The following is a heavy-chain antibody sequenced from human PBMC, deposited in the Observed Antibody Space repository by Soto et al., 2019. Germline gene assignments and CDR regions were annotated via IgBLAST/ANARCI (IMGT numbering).Heavy chain of an antibody. CDR3: ARPGSGTHYYFDY. V-gene: IGHV1-2*04. Sequence: ASVKVSCKASGYTFTGYYMHWVRQAPGQGLEWMGWINPNSGGTNYAQKFQGWVTMTRDTSISTAYMEQSRMRTNDTAVYYCARPGSGTHYYFDYWGQGTLVTVSS. CDR2: INPNSGGT. D-gene: IGHD3-10*01. J-gene: IGHJ4*02. CDR1: GYTFTGYY.